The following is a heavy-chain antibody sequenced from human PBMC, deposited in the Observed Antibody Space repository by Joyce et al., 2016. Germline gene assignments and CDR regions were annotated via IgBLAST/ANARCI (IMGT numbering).Heavy chain of an antibody. Sequence: QITLKESGPTLVKPTQTLTLTCTFSGFSLSSRAVGVGWIRQPPQKALEWLALSYWKDDNHYSPSLRSRLTVTKDTSKNQVVLTMTNLDPVDTATYYCAHGSGWLFDYWGPGTPVTVSS. D-gene: IGHD6-19*01. J-gene: IGHJ4*02. V-gene: IGHV2-5*01. CDR1: GFSLSSRAVG. CDR2: SYWKDDN. CDR3: AHGSGWLFDY.